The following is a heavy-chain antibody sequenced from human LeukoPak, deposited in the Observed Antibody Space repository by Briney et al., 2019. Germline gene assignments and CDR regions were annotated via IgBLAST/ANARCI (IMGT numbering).Heavy chain of an antibody. D-gene: IGHD1-14*01. CDR1: GYTFTSYH. J-gene: IGHJ4*02. CDR3: VRVPPGTTIYAY. Sequence: ASVTVSCTASGYTFTSYHINWVRQATGQGLEWVGWMNPNNSDIGYAQKLQGRVTMTRNTSIGTAYMELSSLRSEDTAIYYCVRVPPGTTIYAYWGQGTLVTVSS. CDR2: MNPNNSDI. V-gene: IGHV1-8*01.